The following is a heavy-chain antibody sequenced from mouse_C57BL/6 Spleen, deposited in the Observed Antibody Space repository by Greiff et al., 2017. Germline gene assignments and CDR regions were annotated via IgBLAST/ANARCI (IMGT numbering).Heavy chain of an antibody. V-gene: IGHV5-17*01. CDR2: ISSGSSTI. Sequence: EVKLVESGGGLVKPGGSLKLSCAASGFTFSDYGMHWVRQAPEKGLEWVAYISSGSSTIYYADKVKGRFTISRDNAKNTLFLQMTSLRSEDTAMYYCARPAVVAMDYWGQGTSVTVSS. CDR3: ARPAVVAMDY. CDR1: GFTFSDYG. D-gene: IGHD1-1*01. J-gene: IGHJ4*01.